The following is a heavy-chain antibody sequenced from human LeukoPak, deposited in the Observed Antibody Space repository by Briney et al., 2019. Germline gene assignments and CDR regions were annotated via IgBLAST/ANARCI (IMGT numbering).Heavy chain of an antibody. CDR1: GGSISSYY. CDR3: ASVRRGFGESSKYYSYYYMDV. J-gene: IGHJ6*03. V-gene: IGHV4-39*01. D-gene: IGHD3-10*01. CDR2: IYYSGST. Sequence: SETLSLTCTVSGGSISSYYWGWIRQPPGKGLEWIGNIYYSGSTYFNPSLKSRVTISVDTSKNQFSLKLSAVTAADTAVYYCASVRRGFGESSKYYSYYYMDVWGNGTTVTISS.